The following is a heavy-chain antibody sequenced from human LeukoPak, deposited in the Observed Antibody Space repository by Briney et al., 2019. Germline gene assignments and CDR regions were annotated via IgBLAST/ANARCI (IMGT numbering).Heavy chain of an antibody. J-gene: IGHJ4*02. CDR3: AKDRSGYYLFDY. V-gene: IGHV3-23*01. CDR2: ISGSGGST. Sequence: GGSLGLSCAASGFTFSSYAMSWVRQAPGKGLEWVSAISGSGGSTYYADSVKGRFTISRDNSKNTLYLQMNSLRAEDTAVYYCAKDRSGYYLFDYWGQGTLVTVSS. D-gene: IGHD3-3*01. CDR1: GFTFSSYA.